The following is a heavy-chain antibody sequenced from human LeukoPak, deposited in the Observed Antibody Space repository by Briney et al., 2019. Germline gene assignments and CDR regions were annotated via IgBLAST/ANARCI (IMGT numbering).Heavy chain of an antibody. D-gene: IGHD2-2*01. CDR2: ISDSGGDT. J-gene: IGHJ4*02. CDR3: AKERSMSSSTLLVGDY. Sequence: GGSLRLSCAASGFTFSYYAMSWVRQAPGRGLEWVSVISDSGGDTSYADSVKGRFTISRDNSKNTLYLQMNSLRAEDTAVYYCAKERSMSSSTLLVGDYWGQGILVTVSS. V-gene: IGHV3-23*01. CDR1: GFTFSYYA.